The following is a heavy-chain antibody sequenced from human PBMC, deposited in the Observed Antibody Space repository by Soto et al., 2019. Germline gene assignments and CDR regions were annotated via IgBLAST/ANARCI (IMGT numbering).Heavy chain of an antibody. CDR3: ASGAIAAAGTSRAFDI. V-gene: IGHV4-34*01. CDR1: GGSFSGYY. D-gene: IGHD6-13*01. Sequence: PSETLSLTCAVYGGSFSGYYWSWIRQPPGKGLEWIGEINHSGSTNYNPSLKSRVTISVDTSKNQFSLKLSSVTAADTAVYYCASGAIAAAGTSRAFDIWGQGTMVTVS. J-gene: IGHJ3*02. CDR2: INHSGST.